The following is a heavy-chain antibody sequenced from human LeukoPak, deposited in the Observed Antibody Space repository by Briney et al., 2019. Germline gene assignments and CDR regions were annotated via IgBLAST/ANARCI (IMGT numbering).Heavy chain of an antibody. CDR2: ISTYNDYT. Sequence: ASVKVSCKASGYTFTNYGISWVRQAPGQGLEWMGWISTYNDYTDFAQNLQGRVAMTTDTSTSTAYMELMSLRSDDTAVYYCARDHGRRYTNYHYFDPWGQGTLVTVSS. CDR3: ARDHGRRYTNYHYFDP. J-gene: IGHJ5*02. CDR1: GYTFTNYG. V-gene: IGHV1-18*01. D-gene: IGHD4-11*01.